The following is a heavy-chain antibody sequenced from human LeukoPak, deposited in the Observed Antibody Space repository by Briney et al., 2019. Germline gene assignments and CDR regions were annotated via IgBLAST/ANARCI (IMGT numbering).Heavy chain of an antibody. CDR3: ARRGSGGRSFDI. CDR1: GGFVSSGSYY. D-gene: IGHD2-15*01. Sequence: SETLSLTCTVSGGFVSSGSYYWTWIRQPPGKGLEWIGYISYSASTNYNPSLKSRVTISVDTSKNQFSLNLSSVTAADTAVYYCARRGSGGRSFDIWGPGTMVTVSS. V-gene: IGHV4-61*01. J-gene: IGHJ3*02. CDR2: ISYSAST.